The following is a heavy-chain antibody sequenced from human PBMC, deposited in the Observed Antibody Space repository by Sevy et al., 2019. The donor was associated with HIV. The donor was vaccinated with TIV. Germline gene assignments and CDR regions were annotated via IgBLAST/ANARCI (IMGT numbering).Heavy chain of an antibody. D-gene: IGHD3-22*01. J-gene: IGHJ4*02. CDR3: VRDFNGYSDY. CDR2: MNKDGNII. V-gene: IGHV3-74*01. CDR1: DLRNYW. Sequence: GGSLRLSCVASDLRNYWMHWVRQVPGKDLVWVSRMNKDGNIINYADSVKGRFIISRDNARNTLYLQMNSLRADDTAVYYCVRDFNGYSDYWGQGTLVTVSS.